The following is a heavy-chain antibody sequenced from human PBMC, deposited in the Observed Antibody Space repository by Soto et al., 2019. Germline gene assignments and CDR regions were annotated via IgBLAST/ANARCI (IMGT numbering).Heavy chain of an antibody. J-gene: IGHJ5*02. D-gene: IGHD4-4*01. CDR1: GYTFTSYY. V-gene: IGHV1-46*01. CDR3: ARYQATVTTGNNWFDL. Sequence: ASVKVSCKASGYTFTSYYMHWVRQAPGQGLEWMGIINPSGGSTSYAQKFQGRVTMTRDTSTSTVYVELSSLRSEDTAVYYCARYQATVTTGNNWFDLWAQGTLVTVSS. CDR2: INPSGGST.